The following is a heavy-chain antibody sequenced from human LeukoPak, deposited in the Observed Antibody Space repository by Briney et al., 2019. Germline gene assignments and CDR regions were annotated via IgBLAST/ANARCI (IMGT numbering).Heavy chain of an antibody. CDR3: AKLTSFYDPGDV. J-gene: IGHJ6*02. CDR2: ISYDGSNK. V-gene: IGHV3-30*18. CDR1: GFTFNNCG. D-gene: IGHD4/OR15-4a*01. Sequence: GGSLRLSCAASGFTFNNCGMHWVRQAPGKGLEWVAVISYDGSNKYYADSVKGRFTISRGNSKNTLYLQMNSLRAEDTAVYYCAKLTSFYDPGDVWGQGTTVTVSS.